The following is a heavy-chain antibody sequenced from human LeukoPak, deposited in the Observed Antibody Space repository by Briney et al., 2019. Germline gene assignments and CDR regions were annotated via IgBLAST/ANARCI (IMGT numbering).Heavy chain of an antibody. CDR3: AAYSGSSRIRGFDY. CDR2: VSYSGST. J-gene: IGHJ4*02. V-gene: IGHV4-59*01. D-gene: IGHD1-26*01. Sequence: SETLSLTCTVSGGSISNYYWNWIRQPPGKGLEWIGYVSYSGSTNYNPSLKSRVTISLYTSKNQFSLILNSVTAADTAVYYCAAYSGSSRIRGFDYWGQGTLVTVSS. CDR1: GGSISNYY.